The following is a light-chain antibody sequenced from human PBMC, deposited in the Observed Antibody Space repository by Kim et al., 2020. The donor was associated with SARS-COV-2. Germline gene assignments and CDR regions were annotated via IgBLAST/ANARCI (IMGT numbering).Light chain of an antibody. J-gene: IGKJ5*01. CDR3: QHYYDWPPSIT. CDR2: GPS. V-gene: IGKV3-15*01. Sequence: PGEKATLSCRASQSVGRNLAWFQQKPGQAPRLLMYGPSTRATGIPARFSGSGSGTEFTLTISNLQSQEFAVYFCQHYYDWPPSITFGQGTRLEIK. CDR1: QSVGRN.